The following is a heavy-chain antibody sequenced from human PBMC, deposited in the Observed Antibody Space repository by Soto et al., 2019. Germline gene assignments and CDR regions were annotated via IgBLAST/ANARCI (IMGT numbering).Heavy chain of an antibody. D-gene: IGHD6-6*01. V-gene: IGHV1-69*13. CDR2: IIPIFGTA. CDR3: ARGGIAARPPYYYYYGMDV. J-gene: IGHJ6*02. CDR1: GGTFSSYA. Sequence: SVKVSCKASGGTFSSYAISWVRQAPGQGLEWMGGIIPIFGTANYAQQFQGRVTITADESTSTAYMELSSLRSEDTAVYYCARGGIAARPPYYYYYGMDVWGQGTTVTVSS.